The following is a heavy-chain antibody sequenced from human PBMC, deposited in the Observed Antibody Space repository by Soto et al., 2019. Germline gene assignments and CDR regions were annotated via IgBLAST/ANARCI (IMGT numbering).Heavy chain of an antibody. V-gene: IGHV4-34*01. CDR1: GGSFSGYY. D-gene: IGHD3-10*01. Sequence: PSETLSLTCAVYGGSFSGYYWSWIRQPPGKGLEWIGEINHSGSTNYNPSLKSRVTISVDTSKNQFSLKLSSVTAADTAVYYCARRKRYYASGIVDYWGQGTLVTVSS. CDR3: ARRKRYYASGIVDY. J-gene: IGHJ4*02. CDR2: INHSGST.